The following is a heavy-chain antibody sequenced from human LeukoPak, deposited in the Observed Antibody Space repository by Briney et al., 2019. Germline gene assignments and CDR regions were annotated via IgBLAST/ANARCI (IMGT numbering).Heavy chain of an antibody. J-gene: IGHJ4*02. CDR2: IYSDSST. CDR3: TTLNCSGGSCYSDY. D-gene: IGHD2-15*01. Sequence: GGSLRLSCAASGFTVSSKYMCWVRQAPGKGLEWVSVIYSDSSTYYADSVKGRFTISRDDSKNTLYLQMNSLKTEDTAVYYCTTLNCSGGSCYSDYWGQGTLVTVSS. V-gene: IGHV3-66*01. CDR1: GFTVSSKY.